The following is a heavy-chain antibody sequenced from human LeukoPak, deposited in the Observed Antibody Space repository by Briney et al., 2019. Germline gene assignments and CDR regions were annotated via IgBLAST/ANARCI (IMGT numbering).Heavy chain of an antibody. V-gene: IGHV4-38-2*02. CDR1: GYSISSGYY. CDR2: IYHSGST. CDR3: ARCIVDYDFWSGYFGQRIHYYYYMDV. J-gene: IGHJ6*03. D-gene: IGHD3-3*01. Sequence: PSETLSLTCTVSGYSISSGYYWGWIRQPPGKGLEWIGSIYHSGSTYYNPSLKSRVTISVDTSKSQFSLKLSSVTAADTAVYYCARCIVDYDFWSGYFGQRIHYYYYMDVWGKGTTVTVSS.